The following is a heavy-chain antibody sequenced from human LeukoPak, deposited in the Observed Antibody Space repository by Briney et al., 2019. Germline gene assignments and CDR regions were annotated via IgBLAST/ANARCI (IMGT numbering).Heavy chain of an antibody. V-gene: IGHV3-30-3*01. D-gene: IGHD6-13*01. CDR1: GFTFSSYA. J-gene: IGHJ3*02. Sequence: GRSLRLSCAASGFTFSSYAMHWVRQAPGKGLEWVAVISYDGSNKYYADSVKGRFTISRDNSKNTLYLQMNSLRAEDTAVYYCVRLLQLADAFDIWGQGTMVTVSS. CDR3: VRLLQLADAFDI. CDR2: ISYDGSNK.